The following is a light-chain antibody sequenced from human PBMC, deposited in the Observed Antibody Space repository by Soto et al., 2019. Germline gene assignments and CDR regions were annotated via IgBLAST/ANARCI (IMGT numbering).Light chain of an antibody. Sequence: DIQMTQSPSSLSAAVGDRVTITCRASQSISYYLNWYQQKQGRAPRLLIYSTSTLQSGVPSKFSGSASGTDFTLTISSLQPEDFATYYCQLSYSTPWTFGQGTKVDIK. CDR3: QLSYSTPWT. CDR2: STS. J-gene: IGKJ1*01. V-gene: IGKV1-39*01. CDR1: QSISYY.